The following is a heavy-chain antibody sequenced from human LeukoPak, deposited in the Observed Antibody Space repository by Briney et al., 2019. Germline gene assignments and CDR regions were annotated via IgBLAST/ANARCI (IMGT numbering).Heavy chain of an antibody. CDR2: INPNSGGT. J-gene: IGHJ4*02. Sequence: GASVEVSCKASGYTFTGYYMHWVRQAPGQGLEWMGWINPNSGGTNYAQKFQGRVTMTRDTSISTAYMELSRLRSDDTAVYYCARVRTAGYYDILTGYRVFDYWGQGTLVTVSS. CDR1: GYTFTGYY. V-gene: IGHV1-2*02. D-gene: IGHD3-9*01. CDR3: ARVRTAGYYDILTGYRVFDY.